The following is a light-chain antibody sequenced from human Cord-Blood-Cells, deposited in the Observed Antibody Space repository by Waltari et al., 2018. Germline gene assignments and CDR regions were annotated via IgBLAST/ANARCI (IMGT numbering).Light chain of an antibody. CDR2: DVR. J-gene: IGLJ2*01. V-gene: IGLV2-11*01. Sequence: QSALTQPRSVSGSPGQSVPLSCTGTSSDVGGYNYVSWYQQHPGKSPTLMIYDVRKRPAGVPERFSGSKSGNTASLTISGLQAEEEADYYCCSYAGSYTVVFGGGTKMTVL. CDR3: CSYAGSYTVV. CDR1: SSDVGGYNY.